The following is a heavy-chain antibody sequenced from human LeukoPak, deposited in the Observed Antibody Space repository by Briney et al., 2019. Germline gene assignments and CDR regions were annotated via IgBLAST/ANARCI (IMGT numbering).Heavy chain of an antibody. V-gene: IGHV3-30-3*01. J-gene: IGHJ3*02. Sequence: GGSLRLSCAASGFTFSSYAMHWARQAPGKGLGWVAVISYDGSNKYYADSVKGRFTISRDNSKNTLYLQMNSLRAEDTAVYYCARDSMGGATATGGLGAFDIWGQGTMVTVSS. CDR2: ISYDGSNK. D-gene: IGHD1-26*01. CDR3: ARDSMGGATATGGLGAFDI. CDR1: GFTFSSYA.